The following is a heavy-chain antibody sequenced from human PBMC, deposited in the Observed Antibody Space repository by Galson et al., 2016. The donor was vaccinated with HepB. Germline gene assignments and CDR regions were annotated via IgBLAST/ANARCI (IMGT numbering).Heavy chain of an antibody. CDR1: GYTLTDLS. CDR3: AIDRVGVGSLEH. Sequence: SCKVSGYTLTDLSMHWVRQTPRKGLEWMGGFDPEEAETIYAQKFQGRVSMTEDTSTDTAYMELSGLTSEDTAVYYCAIDRVGVGSLEHWGQGTLVTVSS. D-gene: IGHD1-26*01. V-gene: IGHV1-24*01. CDR2: FDPEEAET. J-gene: IGHJ4*02.